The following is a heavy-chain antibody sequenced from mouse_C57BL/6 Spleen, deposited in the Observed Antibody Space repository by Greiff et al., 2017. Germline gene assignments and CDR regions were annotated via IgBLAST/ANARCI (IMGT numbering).Heavy chain of an antibody. Sequence: DVKLVASGGGLVQPGGSMKLSCVASGFTFSNYWMNWVRQSPEKGLEWVAQIRLKSDNYATHYAESVKGRFTISRDDSKSSVYLQMNNLRAEDTGIYYCTRYYGSSYDWYFDVWGTGTTVTVSS. D-gene: IGHD1-1*01. CDR3: TRYYGSSYDWYFDV. CDR1: GFTFSNYW. J-gene: IGHJ1*03. CDR2: IRLKSDNYAT. V-gene: IGHV6-3*01.